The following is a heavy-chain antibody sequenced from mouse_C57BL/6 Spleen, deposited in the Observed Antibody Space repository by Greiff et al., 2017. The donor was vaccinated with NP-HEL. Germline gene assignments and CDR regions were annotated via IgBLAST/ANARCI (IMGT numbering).Heavy chain of an antibody. CDR3: ARPFTTVVGFDY. CDR1: GYTFTDYY. V-gene: IGHV1-26*01. D-gene: IGHD1-1*01. CDR2: INPNNGGT. Sequence: EVQLQQSGPELVKPGASVKISCKASGYTFTDYYMNWVKQSHGKSLEWIGDINPNNGGTSYNQKFKGKATLTVDKSSSTAYMELRSLTSEDSAVYYCARPFTTVVGFDYWGQGTTLTVSS. J-gene: IGHJ2*01.